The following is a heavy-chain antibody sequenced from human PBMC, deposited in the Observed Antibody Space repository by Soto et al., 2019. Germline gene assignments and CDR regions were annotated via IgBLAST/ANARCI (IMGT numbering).Heavy chain of an antibody. CDR2: ISPSSGET. Sequence: QVQLVHSGPEVKKPGASVKVSCKASGYSFSSYGITWVRQAPGQGLEWMGWISPSSGETNYAQKFQGRVTVTTDTSTTTTYLELRSLKSDDTAVYYCARDWHPRFDPWGPGTLVTVSS. V-gene: IGHV1-18*01. CDR1: GYSFSSYG. CDR3: ARDWHPRFDP. J-gene: IGHJ5*02.